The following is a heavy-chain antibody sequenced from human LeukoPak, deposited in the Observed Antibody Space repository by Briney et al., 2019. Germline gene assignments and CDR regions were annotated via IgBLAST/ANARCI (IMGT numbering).Heavy chain of an antibody. V-gene: IGHV7-4-1*02. Sequence: ASVKVSCKASGYTFTSYAMNWVRQAPGQGLEWMGWINTNTGNPTYAQGFTGRFVFSLDTSVSTAYLQISSLKAEDTAVYYCARGAQWLAPYNWFDPWGQGTLVTVSS. J-gene: IGHJ5*02. D-gene: IGHD6-19*01. CDR2: INTNTGNP. CDR1: GYTFTSYA. CDR3: ARGAQWLAPYNWFDP.